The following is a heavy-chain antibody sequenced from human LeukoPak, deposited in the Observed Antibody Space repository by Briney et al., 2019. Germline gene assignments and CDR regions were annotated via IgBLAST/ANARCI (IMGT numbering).Heavy chain of an antibody. Sequence: GGSLRLSCAASGFTFSSYGMHWVRQAPGKGLEWVAFIQYDGSNKYYADSVKGRFTISRDNSKNTLYLQMNSLRAEDTAVYYCARTKAAAAFDAFDIRGQGTMVTVSS. CDR1: GFTFSSYG. CDR3: ARTKAAAAFDAFDI. J-gene: IGHJ3*02. D-gene: IGHD6-13*01. CDR2: IQYDGSNK. V-gene: IGHV3-30*02.